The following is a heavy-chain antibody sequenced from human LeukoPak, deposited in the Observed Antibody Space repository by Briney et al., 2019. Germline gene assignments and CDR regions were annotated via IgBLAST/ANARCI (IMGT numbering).Heavy chain of an antibody. CDR3: ARDGSSQTSDYYYYMDV. CDR1: GFTFSDYY. V-gene: IGHV3-11*01. Sequence: GGSLRLSCAASGFTFSDYYMSWIRQAPGKGLEWVSYISSSGSTIYYADSVKGRFTISRDNAKNSLYLQMNSLRAEDTAVYYCARDGSSQTSDYYYYMDVWGKGTTVTISS. D-gene: IGHD3-10*01. CDR2: ISSSGSTI. J-gene: IGHJ6*03.